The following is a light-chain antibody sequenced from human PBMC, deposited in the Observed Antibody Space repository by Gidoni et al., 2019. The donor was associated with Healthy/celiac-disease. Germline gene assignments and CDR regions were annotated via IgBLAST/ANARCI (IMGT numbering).Light chain of an antibody. CDR2: SNN. V-gene: IGLV1-44*01. Sequence: QSVLTQPPYASGTPGQRVTISCSGSSSNIGSNPVNWYQQLPGTAPKLLIYSNNQRPSGVPDRFSGSKSGTSASLAISGLQSEDEADYYCAAWDDSLNGWVFGGGTKLTVL. CDR1: SSNIGSNP. CDR3: AAWDDSLNGWV. J-gene: IGLJ3*02.